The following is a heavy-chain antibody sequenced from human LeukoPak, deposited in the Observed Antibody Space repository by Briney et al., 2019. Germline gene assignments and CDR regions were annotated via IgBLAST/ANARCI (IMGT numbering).Heavy chain of an antibody. J-gene: IGHJ4*02. V-gene: IGHV1-3*03. CDR1: GYTFTNYA. Sequence: ASVNVSCKTSGYTFTNYAMHWVRQAPGQTIQWLAWINPANGYTRYSQHFQDRVTVSSDTSAGTAYMEMSSLRSEDKAIYYSAIRDGHTDHWGQGTLVTVSS. CDR3: AIRDGHTDH. CDR2: INPANGYT. D-gene: IGHD5-24*01.